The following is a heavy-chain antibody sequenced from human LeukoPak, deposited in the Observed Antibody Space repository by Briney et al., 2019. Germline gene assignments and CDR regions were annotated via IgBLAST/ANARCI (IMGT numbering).Heavy chain of an antibody. Sequence: SETLSLTRTVSGGSISSGSYYWSWIRQPAGKGLEWIGRIYTSGSTNYNPSLKSRVTISVDTSKNQFSLKLSSVTAADTAVYYCARAGRYSAEDYWGQGTLVTVSS. CDR2: IYTSGST. J-gene: IGHJ4*02. CDR1: GGSISSGSYY. D-gene: IGHD4-11*01. V-gene: IGHV4-61*02. CDR3: ARAGRYSAEDY.